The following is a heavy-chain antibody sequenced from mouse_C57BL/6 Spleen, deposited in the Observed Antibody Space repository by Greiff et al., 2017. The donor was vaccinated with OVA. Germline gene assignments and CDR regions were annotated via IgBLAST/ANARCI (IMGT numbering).Heavy chain of an antibody. V-gene: IGHV2-5*01. CDR3: AIPTTVVARGYAMDY. Sequence: QVQLQQSGPGLVQPSQSLSITCTVSGFSLTSYGVHWVRQSPGKGLEWLGVIWRGGSTDYNAAFMSRLSITKDNSKSQVFFKMNSLQADDNAIYYCAIPTTVVARGYAMDYWGQGTSGTVSS. J-gene: IGHJ4*01. D-gene: IGHD1-1*01. CDR2: IWRGGST. CDR1: GFSLTSYG.